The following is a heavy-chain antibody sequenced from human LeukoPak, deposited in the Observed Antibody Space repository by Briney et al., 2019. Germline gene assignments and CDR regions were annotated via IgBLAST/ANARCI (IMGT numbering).Heavy chain of an antibody. V-gene: IGHV7-4-1*02. CDR2: TNTNTGNP. CDR3: ARAPYDSSGYYVY. D-gene: IGHD3-22*01. CDR1: GYTFTRYA. J-gene: IGHJ4*02. Sequence: GASVKVSCKASGYTFTRYAMNWVRQAPGQGPEWMGWTNTNTGNPTYAQGFTGRFVFSLDTSVSTAFLQITSLKAEDTAVYYCARAPYDSSGYYVYWGQGTLVTVSS.